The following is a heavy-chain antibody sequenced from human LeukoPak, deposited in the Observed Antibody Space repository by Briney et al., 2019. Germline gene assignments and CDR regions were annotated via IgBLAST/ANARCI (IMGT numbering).Heavy chain of an antibody. Sequence: PGGSLRLSCAASGFTLSSYAMSWVRQGPGKGLEWVSAISVSGNTYHADSVKGRFTISRDSSKNTLYLQMNSLRAEDTAAYFCAKDQGTGLGSYSWGYFDCWGQGTLVTVSS. V-gene: IGHV3-23*01. CDR3: AKDQGTGLGSYSWGYFDC. D-gene: IGHD3-10*01. CDR2: ISVSGNT. J-gene: IGHJ4*02. CDR1: GFTLSSYA.